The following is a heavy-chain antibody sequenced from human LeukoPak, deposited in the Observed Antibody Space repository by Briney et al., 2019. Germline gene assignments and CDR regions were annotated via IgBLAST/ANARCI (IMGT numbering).Heavy chain of an antibody. CDR2: IYTSGTI. J-gene: IGHJ5*02. V-gene: IGHV4-4*07. Sequence: QXAGXALXXXGRIYTSGTITYNPSLKSRGTMSVDTSKNQFSLKLRCVTAEDTAGYYCAGDSGTTGEVKFDPWGQGTLVTVSS. CDR3: AGDSGTTGEVKFDP. D-gene: IGHD4-17*01.